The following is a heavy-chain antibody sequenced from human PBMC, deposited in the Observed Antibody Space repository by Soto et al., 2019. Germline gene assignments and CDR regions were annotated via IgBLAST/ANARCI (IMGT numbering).Heavy chain of an antibody. J-gene: IGHJ4*02. V-gene: IGHV3-23*01. CDR3: AKEGTSGLSYFDY. D-gene: IGHD6-19*01. CDR1: GFTFSIYA. CDR2: ISGSGDSP. Sequence: GGSMELSSAASGFTFSIYAISWVRQDPGKGLEWVSIISGSGDSPYYADSVKGRFTISRDNSRNTLYLQMNSLRAGDSAKYYCAKEGTSGLSYFDYWGPGTLVTVSS.